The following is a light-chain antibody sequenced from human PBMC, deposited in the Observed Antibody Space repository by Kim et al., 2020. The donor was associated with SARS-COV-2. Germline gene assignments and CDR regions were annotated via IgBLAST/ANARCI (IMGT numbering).Light chain of an antibody. CDR3: QQYNNWPWT. CDR2: GAS. V-gene: IGKV3D-15*01. CDR1: QSVSSN. J-gene: IGKJ1*01. Sequence: PGESATLSCRASQSVSSNLAWYQQKPGQAPRLLIYGASTRATGIPARCSGSGAGTEFTLTSSSLQAEDSAVYYCQQYNNWPWTFGQGTKVDIK.